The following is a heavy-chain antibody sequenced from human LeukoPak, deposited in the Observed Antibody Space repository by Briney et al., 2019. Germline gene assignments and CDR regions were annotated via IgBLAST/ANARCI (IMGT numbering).Heavy chain of an antibody. CDR1: GGSISSYY. D-gene: IGHD5-24*01. CDR3: ARDHPDGYIDY. J-gene: IGHJ4*02. Sequence: SETLSLTCTVSGGSISSYYWSWIRQPPGKGLEWIGYIYYSGSTNYNPSLKSRVTISVGTSKNQFSLKLSSVTAADTAVYYCARDHPDGYIDYWGQGTLVTVSS. V-gene: IGHV4-59*12. CDR2: IYYSGST.